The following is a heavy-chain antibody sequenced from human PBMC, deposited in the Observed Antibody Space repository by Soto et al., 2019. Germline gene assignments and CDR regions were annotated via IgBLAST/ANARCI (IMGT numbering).Heavy chain of an antibody. CDR1: GYSFTTYW. CDR3: ARQGGDGSGYPYASDY. Sequence: GESLKISCKASGYSFTTYWIGWVRQMSGKGLEWMGIIYPSDSDTRYSPPLQGQATFSVDKSINTAYLQWSSLKASDSAMYYCARQGGDGSGYPYASDYWGQGTLVTVSS. D-gene: IGHD3-22*01. CDR2: IYPSDSDT. J-gene: IGHJ4*02. V-gene: IGHV5-51*01.